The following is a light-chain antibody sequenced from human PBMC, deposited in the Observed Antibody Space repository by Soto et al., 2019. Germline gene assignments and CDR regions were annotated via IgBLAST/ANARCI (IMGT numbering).Light chain of an antibody. V-gene: IGKV3-20*01. CDR2: GAY. Sequence: EIVLTQSPGTLSFSPGERATLSCRASQSVSSSYLAWYQQKPGQAPRLLIYGAYSRATGIPDRFSGSGSGTDFTLTISRLEPEDFAVYYCQQYGSSPPWTCGQGTKVDIK. CDR1: QSVSSSY. CDR3: QQYGSSPPWT. J-gene: IGKJ1*01.